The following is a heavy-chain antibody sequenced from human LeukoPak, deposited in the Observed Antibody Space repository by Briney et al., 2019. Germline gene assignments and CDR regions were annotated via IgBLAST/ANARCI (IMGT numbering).Heavy chain of an antibody. CDR1: GGSISSGSYY. Sequence: SQTLSLTCTVSGGSISSGSYYWSWIRQPAGKGLEWIGRIYTSGSTNYNPSLKSRVTISVDTSKNQFSLKLSSVTAADTAVYYCARDPLWFGEYTDFDSFDPWGQGTLVTVSS. D-gene: IGHD3-10*01. J-gene: IGHJ5*02. CDR3: ARDPLWFGEYTDFDSFDP. V-gene: IGHV4-61*02. CDR2: IYTSGST.